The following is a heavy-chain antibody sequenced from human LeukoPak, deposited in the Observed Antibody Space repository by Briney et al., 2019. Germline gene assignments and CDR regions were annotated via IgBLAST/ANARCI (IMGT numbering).Heavy chain of an antibody. CDR3: TRTYSSSWFGDY. J-gene: IGHJ4*02. CDR1: GFTFGDYA. Sequence: RSLRLACTASGFTFGDYAMSWFRQPPGKGLEWVGFIRSKAYGGTTEYAASVKGRFTISRDDSKSIAYLQMNSLKTEDTAVYYCTRTYSSSWFGDYWGQGTLVTVSS. V-gene: IGHV3-49*03. D-gene: IGHD6-13*01. CDR2: IRSKAYGGTT.